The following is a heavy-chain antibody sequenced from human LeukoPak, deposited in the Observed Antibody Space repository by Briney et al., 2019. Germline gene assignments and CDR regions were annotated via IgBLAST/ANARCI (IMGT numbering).Heavy chain of an antibody. CDR1: GYTFTSYD. CDR2: MNPNSGNT. Sequence: GSSVKVSCKASGYTFTSYDINWVRQATGQGLEWMGWMNPNSGNTGYAQKFQGRVTITRNTSISTAYMELSSLRSEDTAVYYCARGLKDIVVVVAAISDAFDIWGQGTIVTLSS. CDR3: ARGLKDIVVVVAAISDAFDI. J-gene: IGHJ3*02. D-gene: IGHD2-15*01. V-gene: IGHV1-8*03.